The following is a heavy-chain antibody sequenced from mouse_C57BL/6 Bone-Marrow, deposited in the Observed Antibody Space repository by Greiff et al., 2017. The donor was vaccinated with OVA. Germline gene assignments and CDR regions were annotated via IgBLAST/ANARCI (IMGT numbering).Heavy chain of an antibody. Sequence: VQLQQSGAELARPGASVKLSCKASGYTFTSYGISWVKQRTGQGLEWIGEIYPRSGNTYYNEKFKGKATLTADKSSSTAYMGLRSLTSEDSAVYFCARSDYYDYDGRFAYWGQGTLVTVSA. CDR3: ARSDYYDYDGRFAY. CDR1: GYTFTSYG. J-gene: IGHJ3*01. V-gene: IGHV1-81*01. CDR2: IYPRSGNT. D-gene: IGHD2-4*01.